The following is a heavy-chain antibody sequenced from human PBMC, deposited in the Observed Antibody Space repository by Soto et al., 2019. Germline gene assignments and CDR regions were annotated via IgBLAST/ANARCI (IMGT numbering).Heavy chain of an antibody. V-gene: IGHV1-69*13. J-gene: IGHJ4*02. Sequence: APVKVSCKASGGTFSSYAISWVRQAPGQGLEWMGGIIPIFGTANYAQKFQGRVTINADESTSTAYMELSSLRSEDTAVYYCAREPGTGIGGYWYYFDYWGQGTLVTVSS. CDR2: IIPIFGTA. CDR1: GGTFSSYA. CDR3: AREPGTGIGGYWYYFDY. D-gene: IGHD5-12*01.